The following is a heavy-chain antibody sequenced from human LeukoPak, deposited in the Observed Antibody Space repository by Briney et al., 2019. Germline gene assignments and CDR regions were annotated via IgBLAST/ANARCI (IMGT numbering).Heavy chain of an antibody. Sequence: SETLSLTCTVSGYSISSGYYWGWIRQPPGKGLEWIGYIFYSGSTSYNPSLKSRVTISVDTSKNQVSLRPSSVTAADTAVYYCAKVHRDYYYDSSGYLVGAFDIWGQGTMVTVSS. CDR3: AKVHRDYYYDSSGYLVGAFDI. J-gene: IGHJ3*02. CDR2: IFYSGST. CDR1: GYSISSGYY. D-gene: IGHD3-22*01. V-gene: IGHV4-61*01.